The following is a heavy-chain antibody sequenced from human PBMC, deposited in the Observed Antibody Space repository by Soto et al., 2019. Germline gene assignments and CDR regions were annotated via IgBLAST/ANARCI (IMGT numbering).Heavy chain of an antibody. CDR2: IYPGDSDT. CDR1: GYSFTSYW. CDR3: ARHRGYYYDSSGYYPDGMAV. Sequence: GESLKISCKGSGYSFTSYWIGWVRQMPGKGLEWMGIIYPGDSDTRYSPSFQGQVTISADKSISTAYLQWSSLKASDTAMYYCARHRGYYYDSSGYYPDGMAVWGQGTTVTVSS. V-gene: IGHV5-51*01. D-gene: IGHD3-22*01. J-gene: IGHJ6*02.